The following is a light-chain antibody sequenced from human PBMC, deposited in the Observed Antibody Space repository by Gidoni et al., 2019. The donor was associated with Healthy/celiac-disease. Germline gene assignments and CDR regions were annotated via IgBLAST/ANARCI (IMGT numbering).Light chain of an antibody. CDR2: DAS. Sequence: EIVLTQSPATLSLSPGERATLSCRASQSVSSYLAWYQQKPGQAPRLLIYDASNRATGIPARFIGSGSGAAFTLTISSLVPADFAVYYCPQRSNWPPLTFGEGSQVEIK. CDR3: PQRSNWPPLT. J-gene: IGKJ4*01. CDR1: QSVSSY. V-gene: IGKV3-11*01.